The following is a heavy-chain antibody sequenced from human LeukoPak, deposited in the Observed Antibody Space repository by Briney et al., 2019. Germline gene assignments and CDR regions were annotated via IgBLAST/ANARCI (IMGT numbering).Heavy chain of an antibody. J-gene: IGHJ4*02. CDR1: GFTFSSYE. V-gene: IGHV3-48*03. D-gene: IGHD3-22*01. Sequence: GGSLRLSCAASGFTFSSYEMNWVRQAPGEGLEWVSYISSSGSTIYYADSVKGRFTISRDNAKNSLYLQMNSLRAEDTAVYYCARDNYDSSGPYYFDYWGQGTLVTVSS. CDR2: ISSSGSTI. CDR3: ARDNYDSSGPYYFDY.